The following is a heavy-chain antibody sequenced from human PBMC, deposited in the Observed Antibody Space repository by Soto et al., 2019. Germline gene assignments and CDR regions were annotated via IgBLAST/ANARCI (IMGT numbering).Heavy chain of an antibody. CDR1: GVSVSSGSFY. Sequence: SETLSLTCTVSGVSVSSGSFYWAWIRQPPGKGLEWIGFGSYSGTTNYKPSLKSRVTISVDTSRSQISLKVSSLTAADTAVYYCARGATVTHSLYWGRGTLLTVST. V-gene: IGHV4-61*01. D-gene: IGHD4-17*01. CDR3: ARGATVTHSLY. CDR2: GSYSGTT. J-gene: IGHJ4*02.